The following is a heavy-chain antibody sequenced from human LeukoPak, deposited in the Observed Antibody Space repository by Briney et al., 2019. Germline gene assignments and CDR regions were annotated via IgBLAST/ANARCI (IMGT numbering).Heavy chain of an antibody. CDR2: IYYSGST. J-gene: IGHJ3*02. CDR3: ASSVLVSGAFDI. Sequence: SETLSLTCTVSGGSISSYYWSWIRQPPGKGLEWIGYIYYSGSTYYNPSLKSRVTISVDRSKNQFSLKLSSVTAADTAVYYCASSVLVSGAFDIWGQGTMVTVSS. CDR1: GGSISSYY. D-gene: IGHD2-8*02. V-gene: IGHV4-59*12.